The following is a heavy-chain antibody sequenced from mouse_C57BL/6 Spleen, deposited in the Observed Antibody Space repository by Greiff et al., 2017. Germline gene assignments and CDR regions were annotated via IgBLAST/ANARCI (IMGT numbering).Heavy chain of an antibody. D-gene: IGHD2-5*01. V-gene: IGHV1-7*01. CDR2: INPSSGYT. CDR3: ARTYYSKWGFDY. Sequence: VQLVESGAELANPGASVKLSCKASGYTFTSYWMHWVKQRPGQGLEWIGYINPSSGYTKYNQKFKDKATLTADKSSSTADMQLSSRTYEDSAVYYCARTYYSKWGFDYWGQGTTLTVSS. CDR1: GYTFTSYW. J-gene: IGHJ2*01.